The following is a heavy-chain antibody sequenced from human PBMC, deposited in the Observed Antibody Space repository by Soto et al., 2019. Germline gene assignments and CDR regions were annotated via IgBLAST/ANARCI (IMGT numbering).Heavy chain of an antibody. Sequence: QVQLVESGGDVVQPGGSLRLSCAGSRFAFSNFGLHWVRQSPGTGLQWVASIWTDGLQIHYSDSVKGRFTISRDNSKNTLYLQMTRLRGEDTGIYYCARVYGICDGECRSFGAFDFWGQGTPVIVSA. CDR2: IWTDGLQI. V-gene: IGHV3-33*01. D-gene: IGHD2-21*01. J-gene: IGHJ4*03. CDR1: RFAFSNFG. CDR3: ARVYGICDGECRSFGAFDF.